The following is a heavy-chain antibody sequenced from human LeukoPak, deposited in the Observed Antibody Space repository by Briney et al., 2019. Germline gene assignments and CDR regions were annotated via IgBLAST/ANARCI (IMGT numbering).Heavy chain of an antibody. J-gene: IGHJ4*02. Sequence: QPGGSLRLSCAASGFTFSSYAMSWVRQAPGKGLEWASAISGSGGSTYYADSVKGRFTISRDNSKNTLYLQMNSLRAEDTAVYYCAKGVSSSWYYFDYWGQGTLVTVSS. CDR2: ISGSGGST. CDR3: AKGVSSSWYYFDY. CDR1: GFTFSSYA. V-gene: IGHV3-23*01. D-gene: IGHD6-13*01.